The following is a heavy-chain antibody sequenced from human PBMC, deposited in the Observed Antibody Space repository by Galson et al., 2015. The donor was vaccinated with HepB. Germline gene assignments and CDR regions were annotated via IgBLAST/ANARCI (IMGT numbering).Heavy chain of an antibody. D-gene: IGHD5-18*01. V-gene: IGHV3-11*01. CDR3: ARDQRVLVAMVFPYWYFDL. J-gene: IGHJ2*01. CDR1: GFTFSDYY. CDR2: ISSSGSTI. Sequence: SLRLSCAASGFTFSDYYMTWIRQAPGKGLEWVSYISSSGSTIYYADSVKGRFTISRDNAKNSLYLQMNSLRAEDTAVYYCARDQRVLVAMVFPYWYFDLWGRGTLVTVSS.